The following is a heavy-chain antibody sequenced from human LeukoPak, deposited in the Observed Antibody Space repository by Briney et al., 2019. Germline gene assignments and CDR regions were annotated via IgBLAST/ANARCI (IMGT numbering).Heavy chain of an antibody. CDR1: GGTFSSYA. V-gene: IGHV1-69*10. CDR3: ARGRVAVAGTNWFDP. CDR2: IIPILGIA. J-gene: IGHJ5*02. D-gene: IGHD6-19*01. Sequence: SVKVSCKASGGTFSSYAISWVRQAPGQGLEWMGGIIPILGIANYAQKFQGRVTITADKSTSTAYMELSSLRSEDTAVYYCARGRVAVAGTNWFDPWGQGTLVTVSS.